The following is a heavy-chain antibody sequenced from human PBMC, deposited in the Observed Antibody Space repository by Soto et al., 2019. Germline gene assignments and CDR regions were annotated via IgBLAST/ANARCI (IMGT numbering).Heavy chain of an antibody. CDR2: ISGSGGST. V-gene: IGHV3-23*01. Sequence: HPGGSLRLSCAASGFTFSSYAMIWVRQAPGKGLEWVSAISGSGGSTYYADSVKGRFTISRDNSKNTLYLQMNSLRAEDTAVYYCAKEGLWAYSGSYYGALDYWGQGTLVTVSS. J-gene: IGHJ4*02. D-gene: IGHD1-26*01. CDR1: GFTFSSYA. CDR3: AKEGLWAYSGSYYGALDY.